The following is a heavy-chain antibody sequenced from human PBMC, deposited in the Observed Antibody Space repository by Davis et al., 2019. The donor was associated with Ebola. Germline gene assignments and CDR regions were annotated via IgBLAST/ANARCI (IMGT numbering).Heavy chain of an antibody. CDR1: GGTFNTYG. V-gene: IGHV1-8*01. CDR3: ARTFHYGNTVNPNWFDP. D-gene: IGHD1-7*01. Sequence: ASVKVSCKASGGTFNTYGISWVRQAPGQGLEWVGWMDPKNGNTGYAQRFQGRVTLTRDTSISTAYLELSRLTSDDTAVYYCARTFHYGNTVNPNWFDPWGPGTLVTVSS. CDR2: MDPKNGNT. J-gene: IGHJ5*02.